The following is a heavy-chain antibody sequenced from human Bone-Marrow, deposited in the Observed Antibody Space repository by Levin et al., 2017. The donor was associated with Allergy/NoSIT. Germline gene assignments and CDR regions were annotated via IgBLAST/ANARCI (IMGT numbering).Heavy chain of an antibody. D-gene: IGHD6-19*01. CDR1: GYLFTVYY. J-gene: IGHJ5*02. CDR2: MNPNNGDT. Sequence: ASVKVSCRASGYLFTVYYIHWVRQAPGQGLEWMGRMNPNNGDTTYAQKFQGRVTLTRDTSITTAYMELRNLRPDDTAVYYCACPFVSTVAESTPWGQGTLVTVSS. V-gene: IGHV1-2*06. CDR3: ACPFVSTVAESTP.